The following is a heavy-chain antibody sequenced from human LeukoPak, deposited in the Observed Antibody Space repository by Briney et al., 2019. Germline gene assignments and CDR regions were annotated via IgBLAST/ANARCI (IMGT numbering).Heavy chain of an antibody. Sequence: GGSLRLSCAASGFIFSSYWMSWVRQAPGKGLEWVANIKQDGSEKYYVDSVKGRFTISRENAKNSLSMQMNSLRAEGTAVYYCARVLHKRNYDSSVYYGYWGQGSLVTVSS. CDR2: IKQDGSEK. V-gene: IGHV3-7*04. CDR3: ARVLHKRNYDSSVYYGY. D-gene: IGHD3-22*01. J-gene: IGHJ4*02. CDR1: GFIFSSYW.